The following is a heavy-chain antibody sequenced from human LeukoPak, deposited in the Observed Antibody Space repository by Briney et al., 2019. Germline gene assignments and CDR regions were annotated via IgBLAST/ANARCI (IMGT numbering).Heavy chain of an antibody. CDR2: ISNDGIKK. CDR1: GFTFSSYG. Sequence: SGRSLRLSCAASGFTFSSYGMHWVRQAPGKGLEWVAVISNDGIKKYYADSVKGRFTISGDNSKNTLYLQMNSLRVEDTAVYYCAKDVGYYGSGSYYSDWGQGTLVTVSS. V-gene: IGHV3-30*18. J-gene: IGHJ4*02. CDR3: AKDVGYYGSGSYYSD. D-gene: IGHD3-10*01.